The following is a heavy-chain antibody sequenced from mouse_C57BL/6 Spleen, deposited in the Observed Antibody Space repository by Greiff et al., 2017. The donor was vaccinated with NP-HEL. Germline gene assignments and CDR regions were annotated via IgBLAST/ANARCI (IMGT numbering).Heavy chain of an antibody. CDR1: GYSITSGYY. Sequence: EVKLQESGPGLVKPSQSLSLTCSVTGYSITSGYYWNWIRQFPGNKLEWMGYISYDGSNNYNPSLKNRISITRDTSKNQFFLKLNSVTTEDTATYYCARGWEGMKGGYWGQGTTLTVSS. CDR2: ISYDGSN. CDR3: ARGWEGMKGGY. J-gene: IGHJ2*01. D-gene: IGHD1-1*02. V-gene: IGHV3-6*01.